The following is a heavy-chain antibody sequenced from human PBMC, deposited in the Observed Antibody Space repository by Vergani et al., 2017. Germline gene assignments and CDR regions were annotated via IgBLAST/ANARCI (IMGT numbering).Heavy chain of an antibody. D-gene: IGHD3-16*02. CDR1: GFTFSSYA. Sequence: EVQLLESGGGLVQPGGSLRLSCAASGFTFSSYAMSWVRQAPGKGLEWVSVIYSGGSSTYYADSVKGRFTISRDNSKNTLYLQMNSLRAEDTAVYYCAKALVPMSTFGGVIVNAFDYWGQGTLVTVSS. CDR2: IYSGGSST. CDR3: AKALVPMSTFGGVIVNAFDY. V-gene: IGHV3-23*03. J-gene: IGHJ4*02.